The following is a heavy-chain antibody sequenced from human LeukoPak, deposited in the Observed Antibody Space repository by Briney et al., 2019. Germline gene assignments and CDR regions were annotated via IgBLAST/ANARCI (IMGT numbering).Heavy chain of an antibody. J-gene: IGHJ3*02. CDR1: GGSNCNYY. CDR2: SYYSGST. D-gene: IGHD6-6*01. CDR3: ARQSISSRRAFDI. Sequence: SETLSHTCSVSGGSNCNYYWRWIRPPPGKALEYIGYSYYSGSTDYNPSLKSRVTISVHTSKNQFSLMLTSVTAADSAVYYCARQSISSRRAFDIWGQGTMVTVSS. V-gene: IGHV4-59*08.